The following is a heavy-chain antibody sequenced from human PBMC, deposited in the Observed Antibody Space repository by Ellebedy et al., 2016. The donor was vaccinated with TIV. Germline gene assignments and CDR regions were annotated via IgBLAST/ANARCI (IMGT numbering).Heavy chain of an antibody. CDR3: GKSPKSRTMPLY. J-gene: IGHJ4*02. CDR2: ISGSGGST. D-gene: IGHD2-2*01. Sequence: PGGSLRLSCAASGFTXRSYAXPWVPPPPGKWLEWVSAISGSGGSTYYADSVKGRFTISRDNSKNTLYLQMNSLRAEDTAVYYSGKSPKSRTMPLYWGQGTLVTVSS. CDR1: GFTXRSYA. V-gene: IGHV3-23*01.